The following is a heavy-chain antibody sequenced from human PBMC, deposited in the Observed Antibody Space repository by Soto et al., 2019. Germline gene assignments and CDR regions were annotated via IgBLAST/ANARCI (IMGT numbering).Heavy chain of an antibody. V-gene: IGHV3-23*01. D-gene: IGHD2-8*02. J-gene: IGHJ6*01. CDR1: GFTFNNYA. CDR3: VKDWTGDTCPGMDV. CDR2: ISGSDGST. Sequence: EVQLLESGGGLVQPGGSLRLSCAASGFTFNNYAMTWVRQAPGKGLEWVSTISGSDGSTYYADSVKGRLTISRDNSKNALYLQLTSLTADYTALYYCVKDWTGDTCPGMDVWGQGTTVTVSS.